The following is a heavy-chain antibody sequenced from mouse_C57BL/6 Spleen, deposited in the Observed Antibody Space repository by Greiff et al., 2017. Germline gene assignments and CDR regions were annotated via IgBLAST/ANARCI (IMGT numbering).Heavy chain of an antibody. D-gene: IGHD1-1*01. CDR3: ARPDYYGSLAY. CDR1: GFTFSDYG. V-gene: IGHV5-17*01. Sequence: EVQRVESGGGLVKPGGSLKLSCAASGFTFSDYGMHWVRQAPEKGLEWVAYISSGSSTIYYADTVKGRFTISRDNAKNTLFLQMTSLRSEDTAMYYCARPDYYGSLAYWGQGTLVTVSA. CDR2: ISSGSSTI. J-gene: IGHJ3*01.